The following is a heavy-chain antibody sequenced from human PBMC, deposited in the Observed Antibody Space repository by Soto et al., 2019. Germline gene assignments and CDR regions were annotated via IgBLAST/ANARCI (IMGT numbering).Heavy chain of an antibody. J-gene: IGHJ4*02. Sequence: EVQLVQSGAEVKKPGESLKISCKTSGFTFSNYWIAWVRQMPGKGLEWVGIFYPGASDTTYSPSFQGQVIISADNSLRTAYLQWSSLKASDTAMYYCGRLSHRTVQGGGYYSGSGDDYFDYWGQGTQVTVSS. CDR1: GFTFSNYW. CDR3: GRLSHRTVQGGGYYSGSGDDYFDY. V-gene: IGHV5-51*01. CDR2: FYPGASDT. D-gene: IGHD3-10*01.